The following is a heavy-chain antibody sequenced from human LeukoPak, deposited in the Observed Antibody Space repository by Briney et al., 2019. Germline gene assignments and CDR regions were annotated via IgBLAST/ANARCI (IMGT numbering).Heavy chain of an antibody. CDR3: ARLAPGNYDILTGDPKVVFDY. CDR2: VHSSGST. CDR1: GGSISSFF. V-gene: IGHV4-59*01. D-gene: IGHD3-9*01. J-gene: IGHJ4*02. Sequence: LETLNITCTDSGGSISSFFWSWIRQPPAKGLEWIGSVHSSGSTKYNPSLKSRLIISVDMSKNQFSLKLRSVSVADTAVYYCARLAPGNYDILTGDPKVVFDYWGQGALVTVSS.